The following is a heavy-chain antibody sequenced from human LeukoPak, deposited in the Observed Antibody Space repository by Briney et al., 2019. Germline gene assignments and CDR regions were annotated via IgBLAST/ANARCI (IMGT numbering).Heavy chain of an antibody. J-gene: IGHJ4*02. D-gene: IGHD1-7*01. CDR1: GFTFTSYW. Sequence: GGSLRLSCAGSGFTFTSYWMHWVRQAPGKGLVWVSRINSDGSSTNYADSVKGRFTISRDNAKNTLYLQMNSLRAEDTAVYYCARGWNYGLDYWGQGTLVTVSS. V-gene: IGHV3-74*01. CDR3: ARGWNYGLDY. CDR2: INSDGSST.